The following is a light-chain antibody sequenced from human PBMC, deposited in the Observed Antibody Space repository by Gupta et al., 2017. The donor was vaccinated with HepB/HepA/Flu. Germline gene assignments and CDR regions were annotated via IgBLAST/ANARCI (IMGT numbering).Light chain of an antibody. CDR2: DDS. CDR1: NMGSKS. Sequence: SYVLTQPPSVSEAPGKTAWITCGGNNMGSKSVHWYQQKPGQAPVVVIYDDSDRPAGIPERFSGSNAGNTATLTISRGEAGDEADYYCQVWEINSVVVFGGGTKLTVL. V-gene: IGLV3-21*03. CDR3: QVWEINSVVV. J-gene: IGLJ2*01.